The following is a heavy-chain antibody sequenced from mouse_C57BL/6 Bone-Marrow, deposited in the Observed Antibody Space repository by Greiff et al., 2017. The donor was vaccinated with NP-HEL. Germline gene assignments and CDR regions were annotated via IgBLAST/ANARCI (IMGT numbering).Heavy chain of an antibody. V-gene: IGHV1-55*01. J-gene: IGHJ2*01. CDR2: IYPGSGST. CDR1: GYTFTSYW. D-gene: IGHD1-1*01. CDR3: AREEDYYGSSQYYFDY. Sequence: QVQLQQPGAELVKPGASVKMSCKASGYTFTSYWITWVKQRPGQGLEWIGDIYPGSGSTNYNEKFKSKATLTVDTSSSTAYMQLSSLTSEDSAVYYCAREEDYYGSSQYYFDYWGQGTTLTVSS.